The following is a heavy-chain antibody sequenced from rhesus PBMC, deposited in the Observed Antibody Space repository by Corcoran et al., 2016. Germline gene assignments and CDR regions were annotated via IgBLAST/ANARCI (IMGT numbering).Heavy chain of an antibody. CDR2: IYWDDDK. Sequence: QVTLKESGPALVKPTQTLTLTCTFSGFSLTTSGMGVGWIRQPPGKALEWLALIYWDDDKRYSTSLKSRLTISKDTSNTQVVLTMTNMDPVDTATYYCARGGYFDYWGQGVLVTVSS. CDR3: ARGGYFDY. J-gene: IGHJ4*01. CDR1: GFSLTTSGMG. V-gene: IGHV2-174*01.